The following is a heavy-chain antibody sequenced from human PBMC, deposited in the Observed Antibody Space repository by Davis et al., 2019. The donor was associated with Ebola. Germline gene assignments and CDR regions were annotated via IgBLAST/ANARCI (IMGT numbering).Heavy chain of an antibody. CDR2: INPSGGST. Sequence: ASVKVSCKASGYTFTSYYMHWVRQAPGQGLEWMGIINPSGGSTSYAQKFQGRVIITEDTAATTVYMELSSLTYGDTAVYYCTREGHGAQRDLRWDYYGFDVWGQGTTVIVSS. V-gene: IGHV1-46*01. CDR1: GYTFTSYY. J-gene: IGHJ6*02. CDR3: TREGHGAQRDLRWDYYGFDV. D-gene: IGHD1-1*01.